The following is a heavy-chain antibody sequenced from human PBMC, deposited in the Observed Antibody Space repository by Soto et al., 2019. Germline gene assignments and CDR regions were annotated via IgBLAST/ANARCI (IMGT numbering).Heavy chain of an antibody. J-gene: IGHJ4*02. V-gene: IGHV3-7*01. CDR2: IKGDGSEK. CDR1: GFTFSISW. CDR3: AAGFPPDF. Sequence: EVHLVESGGGLVQPGGSLTLSCAASGFTFSISWMNWVRQAPGKGLEGVANIKGDGSEKYYVDSVKGRFTISRDNAKNSLYLQMNSLRAEDTAVYYCAAGFPPDFWGQGTLVTVSS. D-gene: IGHD2-21*01.